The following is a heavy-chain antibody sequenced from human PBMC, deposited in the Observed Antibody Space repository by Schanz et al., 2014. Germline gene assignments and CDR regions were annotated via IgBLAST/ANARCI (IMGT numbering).Heavy chain of an antibody. J-gene: IGHJ4*02. Sequence: QVQLVQSGAEVKKPGSSVKVSCKASGYTFTSYDINWVRQAPGQGLEWLGWMNPNSGNPGFAQKFRGRVTMTRNTSMSAAYIELHILTSEDTAVYYCARGRTFDYWGQGTLVTVSS. CDR2: MNPNSGNP. V-gene: IGHV1-8*01. CDR1: GYTFTSYD. CDR3: ARGRTFDY.